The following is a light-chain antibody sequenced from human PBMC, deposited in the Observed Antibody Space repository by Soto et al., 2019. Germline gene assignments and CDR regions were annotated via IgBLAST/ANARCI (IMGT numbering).Light chain of an antibody. V-gene: IGKV3-11*01. Sequence: EIVLTQSPATLSLSPGERVTLSCRASQSVGSDLAWYQQTPGQTPRLLIYGASNRATGIPARFSGSGSGTDFTLTISSLEPEDFAVYYCQQYGSSGTFGQGTKVDIK. J-gene: IGKJ1*01. CDR1: QSVGSD. CDR2: GAS. CDR3: QQYGSSGT.